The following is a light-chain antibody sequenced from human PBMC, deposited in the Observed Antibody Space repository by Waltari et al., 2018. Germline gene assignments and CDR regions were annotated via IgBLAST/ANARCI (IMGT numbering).Light chain of an antibody. CDR3: HSYTRSTFDVL. J-gene: IGLJ2*01. V-gene: IGLV2-14*03. Sequence: QSALTQPASVSGSPGQPITISCTGSDSDIGGYNSVSWYQQSPGHAPKLLIFDVDQRPSGVSARFSASKSGNTASLTISGLQADDEADYYCHSYTRSTFDVLFGGGTKVTVL. CDR2: DVD. CDR1: DSDIGGYNS.